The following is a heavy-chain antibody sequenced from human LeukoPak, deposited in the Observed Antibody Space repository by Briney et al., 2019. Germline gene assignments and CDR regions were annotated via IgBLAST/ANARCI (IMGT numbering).Heavy chain of an antibody. V-gene: IGHV4-59*08. CDR2: MYYSGST. CDR3: ARRARTNDAFDI. Sequence: SETLSLTCAVYGGSFSGYYWSWIRQPPGKGLEWIGYMYYSGSTNYNPSLKSRVTISVDTSKNQFSLRLSSVTAADTAVYYCARRARTNDAFDIWGQGTMVTVSS. CDR1: GGSFSGYY. D-gene: IGHD1/OR15-1a*01. J-gene: IGHJ3*02.